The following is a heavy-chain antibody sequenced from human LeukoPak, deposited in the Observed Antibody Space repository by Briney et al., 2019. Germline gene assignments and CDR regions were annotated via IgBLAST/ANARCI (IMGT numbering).Heavy chain of an antibody. J-gene: IGHJ6*03. Sequence: SETLSLTCTVSGGSISSYYWSWLRQPPGKGLEWIGYIYYSGSTNYNPSLKSRVTISVDTSKNQFSLKLSSVTAADTAVYYCASQGYYYGSGYDYYMDVWGKGTTVTISS. D-gene: IGHD3-10*01. CDR1: GGSISSYY. CDR3: ASQGYYYGSGYDYYMDV. V-gene: IGHV4-59*01. CDR2: IYYSGST.